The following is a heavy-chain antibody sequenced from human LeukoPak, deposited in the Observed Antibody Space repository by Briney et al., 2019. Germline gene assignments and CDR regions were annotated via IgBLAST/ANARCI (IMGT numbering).Heavy chain of an antibody. CDR1: GGSISSYY. CDR2: IYYSGST. D-gene: IGHD5-18*01. Sequence: SETLSLTCTVSGGSISSYYWSWIRQPPGKGLEWIGYIYYSGSTNYSPSLKSRVTISVDTSKNQFSLKLSSVTAADTAVYYCAREGYTAMVIDYWGQGTLVTVSS. CDR3: AREGYTAMVIDY. V-gene: IGHV4-59*01. J-gene: IGHJ4*02.